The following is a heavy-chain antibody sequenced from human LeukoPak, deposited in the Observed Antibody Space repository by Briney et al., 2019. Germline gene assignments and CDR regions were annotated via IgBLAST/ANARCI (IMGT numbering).Heavy chain of an antibody. CDR3: ARVLDVGPTYFDY. CDR2: TYYRSKWYN. Sequence: SQTLSLTCAISGVSVSSNTAAWHWIRQSPSGGLEWLGRTYYRSKWYNDYAVSVKSRITINPDTSKNQFSLKLNSVTPEDTAVYYCARVLDVGPTYFDYWGQGTLVTVSS. D-gene: IGHD1-26*01. V-gene: IGHV6-1*01. CDR1: GVSVSSNTAA. J-gene: IGHJ4*02.